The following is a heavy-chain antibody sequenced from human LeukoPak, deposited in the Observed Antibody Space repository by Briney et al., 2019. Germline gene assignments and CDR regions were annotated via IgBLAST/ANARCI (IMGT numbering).Heavy chain of an antibody. CDR3: TKDPNGDYIGAFDD. Sequence: GGTLRLYCAASGFIFSSYAMMWVRQLPGRGLEWVSAITASGGPKKYADSVKGRFTITRDNSKNTLNLQMKSLRAEDTAIYYCTKDPNGDYIGAFDDWGQGTMVTVSS. J-gene: IGHJ3*01. V-gene: IGHV3-23*01. CDR2: ITASGGPK. D-gene: IGHD2-8*01. CDR1: GFIFSSYA.